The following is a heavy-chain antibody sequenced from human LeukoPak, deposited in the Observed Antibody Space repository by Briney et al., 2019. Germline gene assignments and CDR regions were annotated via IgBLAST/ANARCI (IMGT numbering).Heavy chain of an antibody. D-gene: IGHD6-19*01. Sequence: VASVKVSCTASGYTFTGYYMHWVRQAPGQGLEWMGWINPNSGDTNYSQKFQGRVSMTRDTSINTAYMELSRLTSDDTAVYYCARDLYSSGWTDAFDIWGQGTMVTVSS. V-gene: IGHV1-2*02. CDR1: GYTFTGYY. CDR2: INPNSGDT. CDR3: ARDLYSSGWTDAFDI. J-gene: IGHJ3*02.